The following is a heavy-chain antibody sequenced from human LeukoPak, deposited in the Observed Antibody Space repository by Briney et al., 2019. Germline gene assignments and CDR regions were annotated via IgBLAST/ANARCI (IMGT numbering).Heavy chain of an antibody. Sequence: PGGSLRPSCTASGLTFSPFWMNWVRQASGKGLEWVAAINGAGDDTFHVDSVKGRFIISRDNAENSLYLQMNSLRVEDTAVYYCARDFAQSKFDYWGQGILVTVSS. J-gene: IGHJ4*02. CDR3: ARDFAQSKFDY. CDR1: GLTFSPFW. D-gene: IGHD4-11*01. V-gene: IGHV3-7*03. CDR2: INGAGDDT.